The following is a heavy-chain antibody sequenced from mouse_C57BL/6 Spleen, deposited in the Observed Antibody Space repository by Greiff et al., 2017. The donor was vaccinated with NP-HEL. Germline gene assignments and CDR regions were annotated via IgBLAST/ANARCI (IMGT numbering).Heavy chain of an antibody. CDR3: ARAKPPYYAMDY. J-gene: IGHJ4*01. V-gene: IGHV1-69*01. CDR1: GYTFTSYW. CDR2: IDPSDSYT. Sequence: VKLQQPGAELVMPGASVKLSCKASGYTFTSYWMHWVKQRPGQGLEWIGEIDPSDSYTNYNQKFKGKSTLTVDKSSSTAYMQLSSLTSEDSAVYYCARAKPPYYAMDYWGQGTSVTVSS.